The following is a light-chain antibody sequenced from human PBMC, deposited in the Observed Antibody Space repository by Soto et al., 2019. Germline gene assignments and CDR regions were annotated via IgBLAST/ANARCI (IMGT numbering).Light chain of an antibody. V-gene: IGKV3-11*01. CDR2: DAS. CDR1: QTINNY. Sequence: EIVLTQSPATLSLSPGERATLSCRASQTINNYLAWYQQKPGQAPRLLVYDASYRAIGIPARFSGSGSVTVFTLTISSLAPEDFAVYYCQQRSDWPPRLSFGGGTKVEIK. J-gene: IGKJ4*01. CDR3: QQRSDWPPRLS.